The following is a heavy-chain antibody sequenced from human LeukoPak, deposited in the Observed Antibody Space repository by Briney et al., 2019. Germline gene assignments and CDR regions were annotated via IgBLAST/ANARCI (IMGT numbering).Heavy chain of an antibody. CDR1: GYTFTSYG. J-gene: IGHJ4*02. V-gene: IGHV1-18*01. D-gene: IGHD2-2*01. Sequence: ASVKVSCKASGYTFTSYGISWVRQAPGQGLEWMGWISAYNGNTNYAQKLQGRVTMTTDTSTSTAYMELSRLRSDDTAVYYCAREACSSTSCSATYDYWGQGTLVTVSS. CDR2: ISAYNGNT. CDR3: AREACSSTSCSATYDY.